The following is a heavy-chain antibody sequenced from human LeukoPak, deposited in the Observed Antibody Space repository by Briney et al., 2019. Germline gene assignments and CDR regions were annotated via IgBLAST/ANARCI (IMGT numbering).Heavy chain of an antibody. CDR1: GFTFDDYA. Sequence: PGRSLRLSCAASGFTFDDYAMHWVRQAPGKGLEWVSSISWNSGRMDYADSVKGRFTISRDNAKNSLYLQMNSLRAEDTAVYYCARVVDYDFWSGYLSSMDVWGKGTTVTVSA. CDR3: ARVVDYDFWSGYLSSMDV. CDR2: ISWNSGRM. J-gene: IGHJ6*04. D-gene: IGHD3-3*01. V-gene: IGHV3-9*01.